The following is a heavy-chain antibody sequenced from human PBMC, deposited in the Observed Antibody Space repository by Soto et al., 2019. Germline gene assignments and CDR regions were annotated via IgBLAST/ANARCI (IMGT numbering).Heavy chain of an antibody. Sequence: QVQLVESGGGVVQPGRSLRLSCVASGITFGSNGMHWVRQAPGKGLEWVAVIWYDGTNKYYADSVKGRFTISRDNSKNTLYLQMNSLRVEDTAVYYCARPYSSGWYASLDYFEYWGQGTLVTVSS. CDR3: ARPYSSGWYASLDYFEY. J-gene: IGHJ4*02. D-gene: IGHD6-19*01. V-gene: IGHV3-33*01. CDR2: IWYDGTNK. CDR1: GITFGSNG.